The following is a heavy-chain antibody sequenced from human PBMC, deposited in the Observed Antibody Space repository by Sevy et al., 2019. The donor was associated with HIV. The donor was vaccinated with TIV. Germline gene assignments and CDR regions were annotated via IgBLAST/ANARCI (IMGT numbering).Heavy chain of an antibody. V-gene: IGHV1-24*01. CDR1: GYTLTELS. D-gene: IGHD3-22*01. Sequence: ASVNVSYKVSGYTLTELSMHWLRQAPGKGLEWVGSFDPEDGETVYEHNFQGRVSMTEDTSTDTAYMEVISLKFEDTAVYYCATTKDYYDSSGYPFDYWGQGTLVTVSS. CDR3: ATTKDYYDSSGYPFDY. J-gene: IGHJ4*02. CDR2: FDPEDGET.